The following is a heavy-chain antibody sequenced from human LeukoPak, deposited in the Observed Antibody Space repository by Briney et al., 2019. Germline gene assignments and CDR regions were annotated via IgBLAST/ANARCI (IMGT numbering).Heavy chain of an antibody. Sequence: ASVKVSCKASGYTFTGYYMLWVRQAPGQGLEWMGWINPNSGGTNYAQKFQGRVTMTRDTSISTAYMELSRLRSDDTAVYYCARGVHVWGSYRYFDYWGQGTLVTVSS. CDR2: INPNSGGT. CDR3: ARGVHVWGSYRYFDY. J-gene: IGHJ4*02. V-gene: IGHV1-2*02. D-gene: IGHD3-16*02. CDR1: GYTFTGYY.